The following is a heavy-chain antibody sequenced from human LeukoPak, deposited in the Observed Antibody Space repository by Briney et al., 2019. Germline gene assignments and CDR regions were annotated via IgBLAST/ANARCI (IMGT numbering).Heavy chain of an antibody. D-gene: IGHD3-22*01. Sequence: GGSLRLSCAASGFNFSSYSMNWVRQAPGKGLEWVSSISSSSSFRYYADSVKGRFTISRDNAKNSLYLQMNSLRAGDTAVYYCARESSGYFYWGQGTLVTVSS. CDR2: ISSSSSFR. CDR1: GFNFSSYS. V-gene: IGHV3-21*01. J-gene: IGHJ4*02. CDR3: ARESSGYFY.